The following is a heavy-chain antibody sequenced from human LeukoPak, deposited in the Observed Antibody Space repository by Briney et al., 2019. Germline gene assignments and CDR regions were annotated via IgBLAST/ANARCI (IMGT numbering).Heavy chain of an antibody. CDR1: GFTFSSYG. CDR3: ARDDSSGYYFGPFDY. CDR2: IWYDGSNK. Sequence: QAGGSLRLSCAASGFTFSSYGMHWVRQAPGKGLVREAVIWYDGSNKYYADSVKGRFTISRDNSKNTLYLQMNSLRAEDTAVYYCARDDSSGYYFGPFDYWGQGTLVTVSS. J-gene: IGHJ4*02. D-gene: IGHD3-22*01. V-gene: IGHV3-33*01.